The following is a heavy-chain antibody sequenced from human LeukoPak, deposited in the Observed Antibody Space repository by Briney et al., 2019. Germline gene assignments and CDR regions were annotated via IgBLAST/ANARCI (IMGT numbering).Heavy chain of an antibody. CDR3: ARDAPIPAAINYYKDV. V-gene: IGHV3-30-3*01. CDR1: GFTFSSYA. CDR2: ISYDGSNK. D-gene: IGHD2-2*02. Sequence: GGSLRLSCAASGFTFSSYAMHWVRQAPGKGLEWVAVISYDGSNKYYADSVKGRFTISRDNSKNTLYLQMNSLRAEDTAVYYCARDAPIPAAINYYKDVWGKGTTVTVSS. J-gene: IGHJ6*03.